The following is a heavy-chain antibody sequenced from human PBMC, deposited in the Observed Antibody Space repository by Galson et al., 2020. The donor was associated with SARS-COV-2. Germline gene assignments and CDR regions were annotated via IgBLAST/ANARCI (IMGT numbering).Heavy chain of an antibody. Sequence: GESLKISCKASGYSFSNYWIGWVRQTPGTGLEWMGITYPGDSDSRYSPSFPGQVTISADRSISTAYLQWNRLRASDTAIYYCVKCISRYYYYYGCDVWGQGTTVTVSS. CDR1: GYSFSNYW. D-gene: IGHD6-13*01. CDR3: VKCISRYYYYYGCDV. CDR2: TYPGDSDS. V-gene: IGHV5-51*01. J-gene: IGHJ6*02.